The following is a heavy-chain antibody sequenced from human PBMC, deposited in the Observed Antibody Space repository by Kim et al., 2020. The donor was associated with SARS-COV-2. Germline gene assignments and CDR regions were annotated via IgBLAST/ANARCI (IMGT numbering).Heavy chain of an antibody. CDR1: GGSISSSNW. CDR2: IYHSGST. J-gene: IGHJ5*02. D-gene: IGHD3-10*01. V-gene: IGHV4-4*02. Sequence: SETLSLTCAVSGGSISSSNWWSWVRQPPGKGLEWIGEIYHSGSTNYNPSLKSRATISVDKSKNQYSLKLSSVTAADTAVYYCARDKGVVRGVRRGSDWFDPWGQGTLVTVSS. CDR3: ARDKGVVRGVRRGSDWFDP.